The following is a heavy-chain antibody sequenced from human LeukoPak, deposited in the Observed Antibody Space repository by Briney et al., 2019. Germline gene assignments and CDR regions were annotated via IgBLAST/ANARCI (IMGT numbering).Heavy chain of an antibody. V-gene: IGHV3-21*01. CDR2: ISSTSKYV. J-gene: IGHJ4*02. CDR3: ASHVGSTRNFDY. D-gene: IGHD2-2*01. CDR1: GFTFSTYS. Sequence: GPSLRLSCAASGFTFSTYSMNWVRQAPGKGLEWVSSISSTSKYVYYADSVKGRFTVSRDNAKNSLFLQMNSLRAEDTAVYYCASHVGSTRNFDYWGQGTLVTVSS.